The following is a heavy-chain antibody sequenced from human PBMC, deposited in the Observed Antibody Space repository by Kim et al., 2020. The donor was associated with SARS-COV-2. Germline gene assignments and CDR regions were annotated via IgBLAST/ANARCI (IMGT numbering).Heavy chain of an antibody. Sequence: GESLKISCKASGYNYEDYWVNWVRQRPGRGPEWMGRIELSDSYRHYRPSFEDHVIMSVDKSVNTGYLEWSGLEAADTGVYYCATELTRQHYGMDVWGQGT. J-gene: IGHJ6*02. CDR2: IELSDSYR. CDR3: ATELTRQHYGMDV. CDR1: GYNYEDYW. V-gene: IGHV5-10-1*01. D-gene: IGHD3-10*01.